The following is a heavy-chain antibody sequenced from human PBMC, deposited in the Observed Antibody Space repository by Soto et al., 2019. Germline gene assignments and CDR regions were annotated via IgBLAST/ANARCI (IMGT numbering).Heavy chain of an antibody. CDR1: GFSFSTSGEG. CDR2: IYWDDDK. J-gene: IGHJ3*02. CDR3: GTSPSRYYYDTSGFPYDTFDI. V-gene: IGHV2-5*02. D-gene: IGHD3-22*01. Sequence: QITLKESGPTLVKPTQTLTLTCTFSGFSFSTSGEGVGWIRQPPGKALEWLALIYWDDDKRYSPSLKSRLTIHQDTPQNPVVLKMTKMDPVETGTYYWGTSPSRYYYDTSGFPYDTFDIWGQGTMVTGPS.